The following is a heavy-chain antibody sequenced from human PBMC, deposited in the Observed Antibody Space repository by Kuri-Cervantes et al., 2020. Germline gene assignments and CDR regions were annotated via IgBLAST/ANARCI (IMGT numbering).Heavy chain of an antibody. D-gene: IGHD2-8*01. CDR2: IKQDGSEK. Sequence: GESLKISCAASGFTFSSYWMSWVRQAPGKGLEWVANIKQDGSEKYYVDSVKGRLTISRDNAKNSLYLQMNSLRAEDTAVYYCARDRLYCTNGVCYNWFDPWGQGTLVTVSS. CDR1: GFTFSSYW. CDR3: ARDRLYCTNGVCYNWFDP. J-gene: IGHJ5*02. V-gene: IGHV3-7*01.